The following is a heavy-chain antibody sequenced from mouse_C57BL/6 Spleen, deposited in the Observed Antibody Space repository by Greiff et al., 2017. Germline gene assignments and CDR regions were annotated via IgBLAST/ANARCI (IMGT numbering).Heavy chain of an antibody. V-gene: IGHV5-17*01. D-gene: IGHD2-2*01. J-gene: IGHJ4*01. CDR3: ALMVTTLDY. CDR1: GFTFSDYG. CDR2: ISSGSSTI. Sequence: EVQGVESGGGLVKPGGSLKLSCAASGFTFSDYGMHWVRQAPEQGLEWVAYISSGSSTIYYADTVKGRFTISRDNAKNTLFLQRTSLRYEDTAMYYCALMVTTLDYGGQGTSVTVSS.